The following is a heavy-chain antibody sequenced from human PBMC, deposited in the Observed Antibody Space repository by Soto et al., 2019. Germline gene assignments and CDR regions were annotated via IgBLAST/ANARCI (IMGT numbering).Heavy chain of an antibody. CDR3: TRDGSGH. CDR2: IYTGGGT. Sequence: EVQLVESGGGLVQPGGSLRLSCAASGLTVSTNPMSWVRQAPGKGLEWVSVIYTGGGTHYADSVKGRFTISRDNSKNTVNLQMNSLRPEDTTVYYCTRDGSGHWGQGTLVTVSS. V-gene: IGHV3-66*01. CDR1: GLTVSTNP. J-gene: IGHJ4*02.